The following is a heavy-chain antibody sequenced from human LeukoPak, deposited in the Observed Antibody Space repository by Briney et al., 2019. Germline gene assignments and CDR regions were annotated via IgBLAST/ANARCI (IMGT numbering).Heavy chain of an antibody. J-gene: IGHJ6*03. CDR2: INPTGGST. CDR1: GYTFTSYY. Sequence: ASVKVSCKASGYTFTSYYMHWVRQAPGQGLEWMGLINPTGGSTGYAQKFQGRVTMTRDMSTSTVYMELSSLRSEDTAVYYCARAAYDILTGYGIYYYYYMDVWGKGTTVTVSS. CDR3: ARAAYDILTGYGIYYYYYMDV. D-gene: IGHD3-9*01. V-gene: IGHV1-46*01.